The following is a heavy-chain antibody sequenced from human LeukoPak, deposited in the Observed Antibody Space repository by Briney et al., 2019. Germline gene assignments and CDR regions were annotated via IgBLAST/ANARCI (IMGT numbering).Heavy chain of an antibody. D-gene: IGHD2-15*01. CDR1: GFTFSSYA. V-gene: IGHV3-23*01. CDR3: ANGWSPDY. Sequence: GGSLRLSCAASGFTFSSYAMSWVRQAPGKGLEWVSGISGSGGSTYYADSVKGRFTIFRNNSKNTLYLQMNSLRAEDTAVYHCANGWSPDYWGRGTLVTVSS. CDR2: ISGSGGST. J-gene: IGHJ4*02.